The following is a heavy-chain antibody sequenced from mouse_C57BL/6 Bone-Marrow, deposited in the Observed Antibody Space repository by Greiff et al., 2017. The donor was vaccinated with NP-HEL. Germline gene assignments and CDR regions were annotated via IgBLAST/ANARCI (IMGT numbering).Heavy chain of an antibody. CDR2: IYPRSGNT. Sequence: QVQLQQSGAELARPGASVKLSCKASGYTFTSYGISWVKQRPGQGLEWIGEIYPRSGNTYYNEKFKGKATLTADKSSSTAYMELRSLTSEDSAVYFCAREGGGSRSPFAYWGQGTLVTVSA. D-gene: IGHD1-1*01. J-gene: IGHJ3*01. CDR1: GYTFTSYG. V-gene: IGHV1-81*01. CDR3: AREGGGSRSPFAY.